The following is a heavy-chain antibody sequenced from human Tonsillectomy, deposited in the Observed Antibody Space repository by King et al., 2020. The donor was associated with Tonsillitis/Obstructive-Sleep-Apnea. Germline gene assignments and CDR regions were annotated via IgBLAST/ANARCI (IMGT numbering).Heavy chain of an antibody. CDR1: GGTFSSYA. J-gene: IGHJ5*02. V-gene: IGHV1-69*12. CDR3: ARPRLVYCSSTSCSNNWFDP. CDR2: IIPIFGTA. D-gene: IGHD2-2*01. Sequence: QLVQSGAEVKKPGSSVKVSCKASGGTFSSYAISWVRQAPGQGLEWMGGIIPIFGTANYAQKFQGRVTITADESTSTAYIELSSLRSEETAVYYCARPRLVYCSSTSCSNNWFDPWGQGTLVTVSS.